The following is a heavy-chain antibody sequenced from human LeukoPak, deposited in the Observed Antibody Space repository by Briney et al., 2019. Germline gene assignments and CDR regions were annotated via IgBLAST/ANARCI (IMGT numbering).Heavy chain of an antibody. J-gene: IGHJ5*02. CDR2: INHSGST. CDR1: GGSISSYY. Sequence: SETLSLTCTVSGGSISSYYWSWIRQPPGKGLEWIGEINHSGSTNYNLSLKSRVTISVDTSKNQFSLKLSSVTAADTAVYYCARGGRVGATLNWFDPWGQGTLVTVSS. D-gene: IGHD1-26*01. CDR3: ARGGRVGATLNWFDP. V-gene: IGHV4-34*01.